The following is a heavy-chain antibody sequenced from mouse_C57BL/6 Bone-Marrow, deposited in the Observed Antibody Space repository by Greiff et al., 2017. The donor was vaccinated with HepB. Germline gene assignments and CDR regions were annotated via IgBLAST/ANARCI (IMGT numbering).Heavy chain of an antibody. V-gene: IGHV1-69*01. D-gene: IGHD1-1*01. CDR1: GYTFTSYW. Sequence: QVQLQQPGAELVMPGASVKLSCKASGYTFTSYWMHWVKQRPGQGLEWIGEIAPSDSYTNYNQKFKGKSTLTVDKSSSTAYMQLSSLTSEDSAVYYCARTYGSSYGAMDYWGQGTSVTVSS. J-gene: IGHJ4*01. CDR2: IAPSDSYT. CDR3: ARTYGSSYGAMDY.